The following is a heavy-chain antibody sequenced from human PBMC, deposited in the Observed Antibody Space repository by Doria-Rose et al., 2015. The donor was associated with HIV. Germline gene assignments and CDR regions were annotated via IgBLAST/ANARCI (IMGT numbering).Heavy chain of an antibody. J-gene: IGHJ4*02. CDR2: TYYTGTS. CDR3: ARMGSYRELDY. D-gene: IGHD3-3*01. V-gene: IGHV4-31*03. Sequence: QVQLQESGPGLVKPSETLSLTCSVSGASVSSRGYYWNWIRQVPGKGLESLGYTYYTGTSDYSPSLKSRLNMAVDTSKNQFSLKLSFVTVADTAVYYCARMGSYRELDYWRQGARVIVSA. CDR1: GASVSSRGYY.